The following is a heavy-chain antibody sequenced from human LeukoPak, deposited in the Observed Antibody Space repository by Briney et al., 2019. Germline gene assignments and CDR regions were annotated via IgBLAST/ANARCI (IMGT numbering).Heavy chain of an antibody. J-gene: IGHJ3*02. CDR3: ARHREGVIDI. CDR1: GGSISSYY. V-gene: IGHV4-59*08. Sequence: SETLSLTCTVSGGSISSYYWSWIRQPPGKGLEWIGYIYYSGSTNYNPSLRSRVTISVDTSKNQFSLNLNSVTAADTAVYYCARHREGVIDICGQGIMVTVSS. CDR2: IYYSGST. D-gene: IGHD3-10*01.